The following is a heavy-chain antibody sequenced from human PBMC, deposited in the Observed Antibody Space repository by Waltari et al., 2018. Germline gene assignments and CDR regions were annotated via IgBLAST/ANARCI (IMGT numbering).Heavy chain of an antibody. CDR2: IDPKSGDR. D-gene: IGHD1-1*01. V-gene: IGHV1-2*02. Sequence: QEQLVQSGAEVKKSGASVRVSCKASGYTFTDYFINWVRRAPGQGLEWMGWIDPKSGDRNPAQRFQGRVTLTRDTSISTVYMELTGLRSDDTAIYYCARDRTPYNWKSYSYHSLDVWGQGTTVTVSS. CDR1: GYTFTDYF. J-gene: IGHJ6*02. CDR3: ARDRTPYNWKSYSYHSLDV.